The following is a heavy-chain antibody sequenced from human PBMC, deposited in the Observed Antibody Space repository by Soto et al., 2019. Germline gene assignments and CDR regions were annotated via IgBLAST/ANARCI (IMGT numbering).Heavy chain of an antibody. Sequence: EVQLVESGGGLVQPGRSLRLSCAASGFTFDDYAMHWVRQAPGKGLEWVSGISWNSGSISYADSVKGRFTISRDNAKNSLYRQMNSLRAEDTALYYCAKDIKRPPTPGVFGYCGQGTLVTVSS. D-gene: IGHD3-3*01. J-gene: IGHJ4*02. CDR2: ISWNSGSI. CDR1: GFTFDDYA. V-gene: IGHV3-9*01. CDR3: AKDIKRPPTPGVFGY.